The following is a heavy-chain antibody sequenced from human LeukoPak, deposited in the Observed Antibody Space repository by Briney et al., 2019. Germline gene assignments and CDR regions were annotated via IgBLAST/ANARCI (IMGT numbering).Heavy chain of an antibody. CDR3: ARGTLGYCTNGVCYTTGGD. D-gene: IGHD2-8*01. CDR1: GYTFTGYY. J-gene: IGHJ4*02. V-gene: IGHV1-2*06. Sequence: ASVKVSFKASGYTFTGYYMHWVRQAPGQGLEWMGRINPNSGGTNYAQKFQGRVTMTRDTSISTAYMELSRLRSDDTAVYYCARGTLGYCTNGVCYTTGGDWGQGTLVTVSS. CDR2: INPNSGGT.